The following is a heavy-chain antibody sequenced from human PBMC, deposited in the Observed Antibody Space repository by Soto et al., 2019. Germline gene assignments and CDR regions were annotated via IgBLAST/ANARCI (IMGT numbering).Heavy chain of an antibody. V-gene: IGHV3-48*03. J-gene: IGHJ4*02. Sequence: XVSLRLSCAASGFTFTSYEMNWVRQAAGKGLEWVSYISSSGRTISYADSVKGRFTISRDNRKNSLYLQMNSLRVEDTAVYYCTRDPEKYSGSDLGIDYWGQGTLVTVSS. CDR2: ISSSGRTI. D-gene: IGHD5-12*01. CDR3: TRDPEKYSGSDLGIDY. CDR1: GFTFTSYE.